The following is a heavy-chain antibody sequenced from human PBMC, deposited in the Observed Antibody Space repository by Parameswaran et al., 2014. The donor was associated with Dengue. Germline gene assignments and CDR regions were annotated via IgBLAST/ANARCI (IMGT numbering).Heavy chain of an antibody. CDR2: ISNNGGST. J-gene: IGHJ4*02. V-gene: IGHV3-64*01. Sequence: VRQAPGKGLEYVSAISNNGGSTYYANSVKGRFTISRDNSKNTLYLQMGSLRAEDMAVYYCAREANTEQYLGLKGQDLGYFDYWGQGTLVTVSS. CDR3: AREANTEQYLGLKGQDLGYFDY. D-gene: IGHD1/OR15-1a*01.